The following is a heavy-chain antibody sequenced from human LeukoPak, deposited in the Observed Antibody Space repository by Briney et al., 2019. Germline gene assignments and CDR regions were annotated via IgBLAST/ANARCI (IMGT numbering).Heavy chain of an antibody. V-gene: IGHV1-69*13. CDR3: ARTYSSGWYAYNWFDP. CDR1: GGTFSSYA. D-gene: IGHD6-19*01. Sequence: SVKVSCKASGGTFSSYAISWVRQAPGQGLEWMGGIIPIFGTANYAQKFQDRVTITADESTSTAYMELSSLRSEDTAAYYCARTYSSGWYAYNWFDPWGQGTLVTVSS. J-gene: IGHJ5*02. CDR2: IIPIFGTA.